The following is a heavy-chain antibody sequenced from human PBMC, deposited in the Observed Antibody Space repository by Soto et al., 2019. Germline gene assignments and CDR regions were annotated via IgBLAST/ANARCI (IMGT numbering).Heavy chain of an antibody. CDR2: IYYSGST. Sequence: SETLSLTCTVSGCSISSYYWSWIRQPPGKGLEWIGYIYYSGSTNYNPSLKSRVTISVDTSKNQFSLKLSSVTAADTAVYYCAREGYSSAYYYYYGMDVWGQGTTVTVSS. CDR1: GCSISSYY. J-gene: IGHJ6*02. D-gene: IGHD3-22*01. V-gene: IGHV4-59*01. CDR3: AREGYSSAYYYYYGMDV.